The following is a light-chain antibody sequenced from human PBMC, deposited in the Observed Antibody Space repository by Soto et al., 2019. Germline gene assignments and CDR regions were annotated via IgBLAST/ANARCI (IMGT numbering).Light chain of an antibody. CDR1: SSNIGSNT. V-gene: IGLV1-44*01. CDR3: AAWDDSLNGPV. J-gene: IGLJ2*01. Sequence: QSVLTQPPSASGTPGQRGTISCSGSSSNIGSNTVNWYQQLPGTAPKLLIYSNNQRHSGVPDRYSGSKSGTSASLAISGLQSEDEADYYCAAWDDSLNGPVFGGGTKVTVL. CDR2: SNN.